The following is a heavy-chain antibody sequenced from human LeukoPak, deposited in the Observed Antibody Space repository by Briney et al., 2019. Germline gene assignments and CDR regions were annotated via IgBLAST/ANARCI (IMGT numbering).Heavy chain of an antibody. CDR1: GFTFSSYS. V-gene: IGHV3-21*01. Sequence: EGSLRLSCAASGFTFSSYSMNWVRQAPGKGLEWVSSISSSSSYIYYADSVKGRFTISRDNAKNSLYLQMNSLRAEDTAVYYCARDNLQLEMENWFDPWGQGTLVTVSS. CDR2: ISSSSSYI. D-gene: IGHD1-1*01. J-gene: IGHJ5*02. CDR3: ARDNLQLEMENWFDP.